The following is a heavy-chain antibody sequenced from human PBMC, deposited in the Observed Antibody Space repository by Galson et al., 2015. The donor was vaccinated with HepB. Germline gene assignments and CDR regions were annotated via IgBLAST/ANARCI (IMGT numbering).Heavy chain of an antibody. D-gene: IGHD3-10*02. J-gene: IGHJ3*02. CDR3: ARDVRYAFEM. V-gene: IGHV1-18*01. CDR2: ISTNSGNT. CDR1: GCTFTRNG. Sequence: SVKVSCKASGCTFTRNGISWVRQAPGQGLEWMGWISTNSGNTYYAQKFQDRLIMTTERSTSTAYMELRSLTSDDTAFYYCARDVRYAFEMWGQGTMVTVS.